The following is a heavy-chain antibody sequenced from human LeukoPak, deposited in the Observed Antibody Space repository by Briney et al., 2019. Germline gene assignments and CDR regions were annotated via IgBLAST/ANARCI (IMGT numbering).Heavy chain of an antibody. V-gene: IGHV3-30*18. CDR3: AKDWAAALDY. CDR1: GFTFSSYG. Sequence: GGSLRLSCAASGFTFSSYGMPWVRQAPGKGLEWVAVISYDGSNKYYADSVKGRFTISRDNSKNTLYLQMNSLRAEDTAVYYCAKDWAAALDYWGQGTLVTVSS. D-gene: IGHD6-13*01. CDR2: ISYDGSNK. J-gene: IGHJ4*02.